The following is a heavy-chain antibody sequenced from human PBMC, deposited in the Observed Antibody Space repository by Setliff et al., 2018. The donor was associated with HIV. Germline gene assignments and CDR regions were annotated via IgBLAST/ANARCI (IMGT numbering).Heavy chain of an antibody. CDR2: IYHSGST. Sequence: PSETLSLTCAVYGGSFSGYFWSWIRQPPEQGLQWIGEIYHSGSTNYNPSLKSRVTISVDKSKNQFSLRLNSVTAADTAVYYCVRAKWGLPFDYWGRGTLVTVSS. J-gene: IGHJ4*02. V-gene: IGHV4-34*01. CDR1: GGSFSGYF. CDR3: VRAKWGLPFDY. D-gene: IGHD2-21*01.